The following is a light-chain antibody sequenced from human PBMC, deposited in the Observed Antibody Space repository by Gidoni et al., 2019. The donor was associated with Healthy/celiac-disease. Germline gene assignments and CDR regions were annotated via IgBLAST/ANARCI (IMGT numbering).Light chain of an antibody. Sequence: EIVMTQSPDTLSVSPGERATLSCRASQSVSSNLAWYQQKPGQAPRLLISGASTRATGIPARFSGSGSGTDFTLTISSLQSEDFAVYYCQQYNSWPPITFGQGTRLEIK. J-gene: IGKJ5*01. CDR1: QSVSSN. V-gene: IGKV3-15*01. CDR2: GAS. CDR3: QQYNSWPPIT.